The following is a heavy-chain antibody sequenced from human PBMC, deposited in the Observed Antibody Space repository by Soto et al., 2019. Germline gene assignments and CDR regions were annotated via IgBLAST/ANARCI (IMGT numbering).Heavy chain of an antibody. CDR2: IYYSGST. CDR3: ARDRYYYDSSGYLPLYGMDV. D-gene: IGHD3-22*01. J-gene: IGHJ6*02. V-gene: IGHV4-31*03. Sequence: LSLTCTVSGGSISSGGYYWSWIRQHPGKGLEWIGYIYYSGSTYYNPSLKSRVTISVDTSKNQFSLKLSSVTAADTAVYYCARDRYYYDSSGYLPLYGMDVWGQGTTVTVSS. CDR1: GGSISSGGYY.